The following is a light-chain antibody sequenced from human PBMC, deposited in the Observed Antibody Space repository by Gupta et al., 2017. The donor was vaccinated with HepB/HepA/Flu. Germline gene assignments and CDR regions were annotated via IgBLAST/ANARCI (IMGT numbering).Light chain of an antibody. CDR3: AAWDDSLNAYV. CDR2: SNL. J-gene: IGLJ1*01. V-gene: IGLV1-44*01. Sequence: QSVLTQPPSASGTPGQRVTVSCSGSSSNIGTNTVNWYQQLPGTAPKLLLFSNLQRPSGVPDRISGSKSGTSASLAISGLQSEDEADYYCAAWDDSLNAYVFGTGTKVTVL. CDR1: SSNIGTNT.